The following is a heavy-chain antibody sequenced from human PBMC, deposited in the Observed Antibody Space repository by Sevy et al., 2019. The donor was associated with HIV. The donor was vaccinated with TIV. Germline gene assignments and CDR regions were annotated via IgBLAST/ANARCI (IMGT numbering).Heavy chain of an antibody. CDR2: ISGSGGST. J-gene: IGHJ4*02. V-gene: IGHV3-23*01. CDR3: AKATYYDFWSGYYMGVRYFDF. D-gene: IGHD3-3*01. Sequence: GGSLRLSCAASGFTFSSYAMSWVRQAPGKGLEWVSAISGSGGSTYYADSVKGRFTISRDNSKNTLYLQMNSLRTEDMAVYYCAKATYYDFWSGYYMGVRYFDFWGQGTMVTVSS. CDR1: GFTFSSYA.